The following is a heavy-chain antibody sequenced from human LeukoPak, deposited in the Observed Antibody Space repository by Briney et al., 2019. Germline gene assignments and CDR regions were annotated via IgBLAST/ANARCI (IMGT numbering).Heavy chain of an antibody. Sequence: PGGSLRLSCAASGFTFSDYYMSWIRQAPGKGLEWVSYISISSSYTNYADPVKGRFTISRDNAKNSLYLQMNSLRAEDTAVYYCARGGPGGSGSYYMYWGQGTLVTVSS. CDR3: ARGGPGGSGSYYMY. D-gene: IGHD3-10*01. V-gene: IGHV3-11*06. CDR2: ISISSSYT. J-gene: IGHJ4*02. CDR1: GFTFSDYY.